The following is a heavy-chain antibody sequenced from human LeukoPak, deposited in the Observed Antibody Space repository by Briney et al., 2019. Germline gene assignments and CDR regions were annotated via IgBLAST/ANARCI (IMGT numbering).Heavy chain of an antibody. J-gene: IGHJ4*02. CDR3: ARTAMRVVDS. D-gene: IGHD5-18*01. Sequence: SQTLPLTCAISGDSVSSKSAAWNWIRQSPSRGLEWLGRTYYRSKWYNEYAVSVKSRVIINPDTSKNQFSLQLNSMTPEDTAVYYCARTAMRVVDSWGQGTLVTVSS. CDR1: GDSVSSKSAA. CDR2: TYYRSKWYN. V-gene: IGHV6-1*01.